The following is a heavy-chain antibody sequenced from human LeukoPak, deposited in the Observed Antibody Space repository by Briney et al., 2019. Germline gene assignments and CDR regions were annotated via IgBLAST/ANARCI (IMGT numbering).Heavy chain of an antibody. CDR1: GGSISSYY. D-gene: IGHD6-13*01. CDR2: IYTSGST. J-gene: IGHJ6*02. CDR3: ASTYSSNGMDV. Sequence: PSETLSLTCTVSGGSISSYYWSWIRQPAGKGLEWIGRIYTSGSTNYNPSLKSRVTMLVDTSRNQFSLKLSYVTAADTAVYYCASTYSSNGMDVWGQGTTVTVSS. V-gene: IGHV4-4*07.